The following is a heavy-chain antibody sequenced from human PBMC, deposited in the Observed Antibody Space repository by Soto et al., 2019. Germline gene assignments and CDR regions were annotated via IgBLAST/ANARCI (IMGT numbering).Heavy chain of an antibody. CDR2: IYWDDDK. CDR1: GFSLTTSGVG. CDR3: AHRVLRTVFGLVTTTAIYFDF. V-gene: IGHV2-5*02. D-gene: IGHD3-3*01. Sequence: QITLNESGPTLVKPTQTLTLTCTFSGFSLTTSGVGVGWIRQSPGKAPEWLALIYWDDDKRYSPSLKSRLTSTKDTSKSQVVLTMANLDTADTATYYCAHRVLRTVFGLVTTTAIYFDFWGQGTPVAVSS. J-gene: IGHJ4*02.